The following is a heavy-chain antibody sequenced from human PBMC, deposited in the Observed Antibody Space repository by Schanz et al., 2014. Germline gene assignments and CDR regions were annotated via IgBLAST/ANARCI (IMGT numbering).Heavy chain of an antibody. J-gene: IGHJ3*02. CDR3: ARGIITMVRGGDVGAFDI. Sequence: PGGSLRLSCAASGFTFRSYGMHWVRQAPGKGLEWVALISYDGSSKNHADSVQGRFTISRDNSKNALYLQMDSLRAEDTAVYYCARGIITMVRGGDVGAFDIWGQGTMVTVSS. D-gene: IGHD3-10*01. CDR2: ISYDGSSK. V-gene: IGHV3-33*01. CDR1: GFTFRSYG.